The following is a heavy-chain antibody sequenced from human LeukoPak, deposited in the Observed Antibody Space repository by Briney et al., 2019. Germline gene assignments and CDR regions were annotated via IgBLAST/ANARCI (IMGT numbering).Heavy chain of an antibody. CDR1: GFTFSSYV. CDR3: AKGFQWELPIDY. Sequence: GGSLRLSCAASGFTFSSYVMHWVRQAPGKGLEWLAVISSDGRHEYYADSVKGRFTISRDNSKNTLYLQMNSLRAEDTAVYYCAKGFQWELPIDYWGQGTLVTVSS. CDR2: ISSDGRHE. J-gene: IGHJ4*02. D-gene: IGHD1-26*01. V-gene: IGHV3-30*04.